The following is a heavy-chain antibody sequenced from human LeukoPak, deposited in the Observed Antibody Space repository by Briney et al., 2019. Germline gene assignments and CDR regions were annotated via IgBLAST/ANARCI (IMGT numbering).Heavy chain of an antibody. Sequence: PGGSLRLSCAVSGFTFSGYSMNWVRQAPGKGLEWVSYISSSSSTIYYADSVKGRFTISRDNAKNSLYLQMNSLRAEDTAVYYCARDPAATGTWWFDPWGQGTLVTVSS. CDR2: ISSSSSTI. D-gene: IGHD6-13*01. CDR1: GFTFSGYS. J-gene: IGHJ5*02. CDR3: ARDPAATGTWWFDP. V-gene: IGHV3-48*01.